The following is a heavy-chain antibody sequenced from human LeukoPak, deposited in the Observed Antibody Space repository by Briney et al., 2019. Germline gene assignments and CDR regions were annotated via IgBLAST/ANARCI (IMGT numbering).Heavy chain of an antibody. CDR3: ARTFIYDNSGGDAFDI. D-gene: IGHD3-22*01. V-gene: IGHV1-2*02. CDR1: GYTFTGYY. Sequence: ASVKVSCKASGYTFTGYYLHWVRQAPGQGLEWMGWIDPNSGGTNYAQKFQGRVTMTRDTSISTAYMELSRLRSDDTAVYYCARTFIYDNSGGDAFDIWGQGTMVTVSS. CDR2: IDPNSGGT. J-gene: IGHJ3*02.